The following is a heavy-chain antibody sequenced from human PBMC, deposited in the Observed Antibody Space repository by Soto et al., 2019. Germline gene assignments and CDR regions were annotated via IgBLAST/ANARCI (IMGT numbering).Heavy chain of an antibody. CDR3: ARESEDLTSNFDY. J-gene: IGHJ4*02. CDR1: GFTFTRYS. CDR2: ISSTTNYI. Sequence: LRLSCAASGFTFTRYSMNWIRQAPGKGLEWVSSISSTTNYIYYGDSMKGRFTISRDNAKNSLYLEMNSLRAEDTAVYYCARESEDLTSNFDYWGQGTLVTVSS. V-gene: IGHV3-21*06.